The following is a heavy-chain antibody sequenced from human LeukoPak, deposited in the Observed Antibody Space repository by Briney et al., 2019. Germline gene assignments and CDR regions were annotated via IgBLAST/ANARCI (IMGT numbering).Heavy chain of an antibody. J-gene: IGHJ4*02. CDR1: GDSISSFY. CDR3: ARESMIRGVTHFDY. Sequence: SETLSLTCTVSGDSISSFYWSWIRQPAGQGLEWIGRLYPSGTTKSIPSLKSRVTMSLDTSKNQFSLRLSSVTAADTAVYYCARESMIRGVTHFDYWGQGTLVTVSS. D-gene: IGHD3-10*01. V-gene: IGHV4-4*07. CDR2: LYPSGTT.